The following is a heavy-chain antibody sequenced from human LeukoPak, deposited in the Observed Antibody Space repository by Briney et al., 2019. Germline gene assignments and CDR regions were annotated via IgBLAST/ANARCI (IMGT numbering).Heavy chain of an antibody. D-gene: IGHD1-1*01. J-gene: IGHJ6*02. V-gene: IGHV3-21*01. CDR1: GFTFTSYT. CDR2: ISSSSSDI. CDR3: AREMNDRELDFFYGMDV. Sequence: TAGGSLRLSCATSGFTFTSYTMNWVRQAPGKGLEWVSSISSSSSDISYADSVKGRFAISRDNAKNLVYVQMSSLRAEDTAVYFCAREMNDRELDFFYGMDVWGQGTTVTVSS.